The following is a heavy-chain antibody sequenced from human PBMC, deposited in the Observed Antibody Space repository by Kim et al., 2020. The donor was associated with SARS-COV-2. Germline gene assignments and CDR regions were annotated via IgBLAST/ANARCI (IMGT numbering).Heavy chain of an antibody. V-gene: IGHV4-61*01. CDR1: GGSVSSGSYY. Sequence: SETLSLTCTVSGGSVSSGSYYWSWIRQPPGKGLEWIGYIYYSGSTNYNPSLKSRVTISVDTSKNQFSLKLSSVTAADTAVYYCARSSYDSSGYYYGDWFDPWGQGTLVTVSS. D-gene: IGHD3-22*01. CDR3: ARSSYDSSGYYYGDWFDP. CDR2: IYYSGST. J-gene: IGHJ5*02.